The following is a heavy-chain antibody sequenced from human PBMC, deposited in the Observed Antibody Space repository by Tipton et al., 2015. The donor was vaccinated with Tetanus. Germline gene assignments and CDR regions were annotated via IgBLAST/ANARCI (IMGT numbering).Heavy chain of an antibody. V-gene: IGHV3-21*01. CDR3: ARRMAAAGNVHSLAY. Sequence: SLRLSCAASGFTFSGYTINWVRQAPGKGLEWVSSISSSSSYIYYADSVKGRFTISRDNAKNSLYLQMNSLRAEDTAVYYCARRMAAAGNVHSLAYWGQGTRFTFSS. CDR2: ISSSSSYI. J-gene: IGHJ4*02. D-gene: IGHD6-13*01. CDR1: GFTFSGYT.